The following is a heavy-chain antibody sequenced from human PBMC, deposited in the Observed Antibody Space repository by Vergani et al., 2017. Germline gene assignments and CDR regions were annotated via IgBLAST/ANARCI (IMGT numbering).Heavy chain of an antibody. CDR3: ARHTTYTDS. Sequence: EVELVQSGPEMRKPGESLKFSCKVSDYSFGTYWIGWVPQMPGKGLEWMGIIYPADPDTKYSPSFKGQVTISADNSISTAFLQWNSLKASDTALYYCARHTTYTDSWGQGTLVTVSS. V-gene: IGHV5-51*01. CDR2: IYPADPDT. CDR1: DYSFGTYW. J-gene: IGHJ4*02. D-gene: IGHD1-1*01.